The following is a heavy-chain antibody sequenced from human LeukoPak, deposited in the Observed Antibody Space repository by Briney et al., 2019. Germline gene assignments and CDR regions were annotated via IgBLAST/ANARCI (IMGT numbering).Heavy chain of an antibody. CDR2: ISANNNNT. V-gene: IGHV1-18*01. J-gene: IGHJ4*02. CDR3: ARALYHTFDY. D-gene: IGHD2-2*01. Sequence: ASVKVSCKASGYTFTTYGISWVRQAPGQGLEWMGWISANNNNTDNVQKLQGGVTVTTDTSTSTAYMELRSLRSDDTAVYYCARALYHTFDYWGQGTLVTVSS. CDR1: GYTFTTYG.